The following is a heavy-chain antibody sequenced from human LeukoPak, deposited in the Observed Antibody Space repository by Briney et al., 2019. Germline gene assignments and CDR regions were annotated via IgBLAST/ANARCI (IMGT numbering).Heavy chain of an antibody. CDR1: GFTFSSYA. CDR2: IQFHGSDK. J-gene: IGHJ4*01. V-gene: IGHV3-30*02. Sequence: GGALRLSFAAAGFTFSSYAMHWGRQAPGKGLAGVAFIQFHGSDKFYADSVKGRFTLSRDNSKNTLYLQMNSLRPEDTAMYYCAKDITGYYTFDFWGHGTLVTVSS. CDR3: AKDITGYYTFDF. D-gene: IGHD3-9*01.